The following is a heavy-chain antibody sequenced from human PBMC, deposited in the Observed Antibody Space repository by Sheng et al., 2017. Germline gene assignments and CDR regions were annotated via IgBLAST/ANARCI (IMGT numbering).Heavy chain of an antibody. J-gene: IGHJ5*02. CDR2: ISSSSSTI. Sequence: EVQLVESGGGLVQPGGSLRLSCAASGFTFSSYSMNWVRQAPGKGLEWVSYISSSSSTIYYADSVKGRFTISRDNAKNSLYLQMNSLRAEDTAVYYCAREELCSGGSCHGGWFDPWGQGTLVTVSS. CDR3: AREELCSGGSCHGGWFDP. V-gene: IGHV3-48*01. D-gene: IGHD2-15*01. CDR1: GFTFSSYS.